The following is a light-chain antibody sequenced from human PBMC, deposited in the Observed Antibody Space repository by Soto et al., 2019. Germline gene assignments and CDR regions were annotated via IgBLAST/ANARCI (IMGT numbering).Light chain of an antibody. CDR3: QQSYGPPIT. Sequence: DIQMTQSPSSLSAFVGDRVTITCRASRTISNYLNWYQQRPGKAPKHLIYVASSLQSGVPSRFGGSGSRTDLKLTISSLQPENSATCYFQQSYGPPITFCHGTRLEI. CDR1: RTISNY. CDR2: VAS. V-gene: IGKV1-39*01. J-gene: IGKJ5*01.